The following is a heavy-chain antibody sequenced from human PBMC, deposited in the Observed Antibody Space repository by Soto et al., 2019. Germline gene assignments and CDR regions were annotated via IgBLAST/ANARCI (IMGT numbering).Heavy chain of an antibody. V-gene: IGHV4-39*01. CDR1: GGSITNSSYY. CDR2: TYYSGSA. D-gene: IGHD3-22*01. CDR3: ARLARHDYYGTSGYFDY. Sequence: SETLSLTCSVSGGSITNSSYYWGWIRQPPGKGLEWIGNTYYSGSAYYTPSLKSRVTISVDTSKNQFSLRLTSVTAAGTAVYYCARLARHDYYGTSGYFDYWGQGTLVTV. J-gene: IGHJ4*02.